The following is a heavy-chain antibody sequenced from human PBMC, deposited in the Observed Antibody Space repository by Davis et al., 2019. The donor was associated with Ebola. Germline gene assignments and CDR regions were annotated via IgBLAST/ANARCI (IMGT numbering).Heavy chain of an antibody. Sequence: PGGSLRLSCKASGYSFTTYWLGWVRQVPGKGLEWMGIIYPGDSDTIYSSSFQGQVTISADKSISTAYLQWSSLKASDTAMYYCARHSGDDYDSSQRGAFDIWGQGTMVTVSS. V-gene: IGHV5-51*01. D-gene: IGHD3-22*01. CDR2: IYPGDSDT. CDR1: GYSFTTYW. J-gene: IGHJ3*02. CDR3: ARHSGDDYDSSQRGAFDI.